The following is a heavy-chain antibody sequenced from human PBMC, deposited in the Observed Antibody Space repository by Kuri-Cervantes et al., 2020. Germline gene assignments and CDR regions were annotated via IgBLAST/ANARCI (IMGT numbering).Heavy chain of an antibody. CDR1: GGSISSYY. J-gene: IGHJ5*02. Sequence: SETLSLTCTVSGGSISSYYWSWIRQPPGKGLEWIGYIYYSGSTNYNPSLKSRVTISVDTSKNQFSLKLSSVTAADTAVYCCARDVRWGEGYNWFDPWGQGTLVTVSS. CDR2: IYYSGST. V-gene: IGHV4-59*13. D-gene: IGHD3-10*01. CDR3: ARDVRWGEGYNWFDP.